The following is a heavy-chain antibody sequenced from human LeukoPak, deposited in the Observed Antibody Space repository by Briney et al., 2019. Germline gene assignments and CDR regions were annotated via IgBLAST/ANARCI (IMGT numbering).Heavy chain of an antibody. J-gene: IGHJ6*02. CDR3: ARRWLLRNYYYGMDV. Sequence: SETLSLTCTVSGDSISDDYYTWMRQPAGKGLEWIGEIYHSGSTNYNPSLKSRVTISVDKSKNQFSLKLSSVTAADTAVYYCARRWLLRNYYYGMDVWGQGTTVTVSS. CDR1: GDSISDDY. V-gene: IGHV4-59*12. D-gene: IGHD5-24*01. CDR2: IYHSGST.